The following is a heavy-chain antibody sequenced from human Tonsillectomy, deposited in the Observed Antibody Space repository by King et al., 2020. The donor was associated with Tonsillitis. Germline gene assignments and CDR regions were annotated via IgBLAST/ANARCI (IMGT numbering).Heavy chain of an antibody. Sequence: QVQLVESGGGVVQPGRSLRLSFAASGFTFSSYGMHWVRQAPGKGLEWVAVLSDEGSNKYYADSVKGRFTISRDNSKNTLYLQMNSLRAEDTAVYYCAREDFWSGTDYWGQGTLVTVSS. V-gene: IGHV3-30*03. CDR3: AREDFWSGTDY. CDR1: GFTFSSYG. CDR2: LSDEGSNK. D-gene: IGHD3-3*01. J-gene: IGHJ4*02.